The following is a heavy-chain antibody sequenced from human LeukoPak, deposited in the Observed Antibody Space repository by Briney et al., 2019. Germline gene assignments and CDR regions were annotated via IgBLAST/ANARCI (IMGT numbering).Heavy chain of an antibody. J-gene: IGHJ4*02. CDR3: AKGTLFGVVTSFDF. V-gene: IGHV3-23*01. CDR2: ISASGSAT. CDR1: GFTLGSANA. D-gene: IGHD3-3*01. Sequence: PGGSLRLSCAASGFTLGSANAMTWGRQAPGKGLEWVSLISASGSATYYADYVRGRFAISRDISKNTLFLQMSSLRTEDTAVYYCAKGTLFGVVTSFDFWGQGTLVTVSS.